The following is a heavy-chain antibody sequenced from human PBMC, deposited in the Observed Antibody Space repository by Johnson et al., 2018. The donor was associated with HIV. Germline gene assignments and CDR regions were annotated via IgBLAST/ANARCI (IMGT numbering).Heavy chain of an antibody. CDR2: ISYDGSNK. Sequence: QVQLVESGGGVVQPGRSLRLSCAASGFTFSSYAMHWVRQAPGKGLEWVAVISYDGSNKYYADSVKGRFTISRDNSKNTLYLQMNSLRAEDTAVYYCAREGNLNYVLAFDIWGQGTMVTVSS. CDR3: AREGNLNYVLAFDI. J-gene: IGHJ3*02. V-gene: IGHV3-30-3*01. CDR1: GFTFSSYA. D-gene: IGHD1-7*01.